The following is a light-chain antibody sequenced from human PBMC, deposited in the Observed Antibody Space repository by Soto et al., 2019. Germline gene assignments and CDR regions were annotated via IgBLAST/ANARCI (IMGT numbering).Light chain of an antibody. CDR3: LQDNSYPRT. CDR2: GAS. Sequence: AIQMTRSPSSLYASVGDRVTITCRASQSISTALGWYQQKPGKAPKLLIYGASTLQSGVPSRFSGSGSGTDFTLTISSLQSDDFATYYCLQDNSYPRTFGQGTKVEIE. CDR1: QSISTA. V-gene: IGKV1-6*01. J-gene: IGKJ1*01.